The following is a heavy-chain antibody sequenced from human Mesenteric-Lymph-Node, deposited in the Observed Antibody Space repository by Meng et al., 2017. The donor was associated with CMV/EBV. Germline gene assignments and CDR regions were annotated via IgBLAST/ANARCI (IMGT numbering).Heavy chain of an antibody. V-gene: IGHV1-69*05. CDR1: GGTFSSYA. CDR2: IIPIFGTA. Sequence: SGGTFSSYAINWVRQAPRQGLEWMGGIIPIFGTANYAQKFQGRVTITTDESTSTAYMELSSLRSEDTAVYYCARAPFFGVVTNWFDPWGQGTLVTVSS. CDR3: ARAPFFGVVTNWFDP. J-gene: IGHJ5*02. D-gene: IGHD3-3*01.